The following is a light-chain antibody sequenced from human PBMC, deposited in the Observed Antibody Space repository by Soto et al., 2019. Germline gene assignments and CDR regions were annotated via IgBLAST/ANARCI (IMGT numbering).Light chain of an antibody. CDR3: QQRSNWPPALS. CDR1: QSVSSY. J-gene: IGKJ4*01. V-gene: IGKV3-11*01. CDR2: DAS. Sequence: IGFHPSASNRCLSPGTQATLSCRASQSVSSYLAWYQQKPGQAPRLLIYDASNRATGIPARFSGSGSGTDFTLTISSLEPEDFAVYYCQQRSNWPPALSFGGGTKVDI.